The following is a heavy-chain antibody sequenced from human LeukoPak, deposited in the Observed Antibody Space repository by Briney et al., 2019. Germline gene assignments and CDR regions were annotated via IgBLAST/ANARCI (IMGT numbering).Heavy chain of an antibody. CDR2: ISGSGGST. CDR3: AKHPYDILTGYYISYYFDY. D-gene: IGHD3-9*01. Sequence: GSLRPSCAASGFTFSSYAMSWVRQAPGKGLEWVSAISGSGGSTYYADSVKGRFTISRDNSKNTLYLQMNSLRAEDTAVYYCAKHPYDILTGYYISYYFDYWGQGTLVTVSS. J-gene: IGHJ4*02. CDR1: GFTFSSYA. V-gene: IGHV3-23*01.